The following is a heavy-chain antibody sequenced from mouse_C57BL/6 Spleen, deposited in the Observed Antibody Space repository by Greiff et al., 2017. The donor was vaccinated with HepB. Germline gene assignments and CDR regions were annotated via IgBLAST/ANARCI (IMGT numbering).Heavy chain of an antibody. J-gene: IGHJ4*01. Sequence: EVNVVESGGGLVQPGGSLSLSCAASGFTFTDYYMSWVRQPPGKALEWLGFIRNKANGYTTEYSASVKGRFTISRDNSQSILYLQMNALRAEDSATYYCERPYGNYYAMDYWGQGTSVTVSS. D-gene: IGHD2-1*01. CDR3: ERPYGNYYAMDY. CDR1: GFTFTDYY. CDR2: IRNKANGYTT. V-gene: IGHV7-3*01.